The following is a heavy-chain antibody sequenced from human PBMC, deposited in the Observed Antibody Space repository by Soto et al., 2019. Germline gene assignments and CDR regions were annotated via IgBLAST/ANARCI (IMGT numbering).Heavy chain of an antibody. CDR1: GFTFSSYW. J-gene: IGHJ4*02. CDR3: ARDLGDILTWDYFDY. CDR2: INSDGSST. Sequence: GGSLRLSCAASGFTFSSYWMHWVRQAPGKGLVWVSRINSDGSSTSYADSVKGRFTISRDNAKNTLYLQMNSLRAEDTAVYYCARDLGDILTWDYFDYWGQGTLVTVSS. V-gene: IGHV3-74*01. D-gene: IGHD3-9*01.